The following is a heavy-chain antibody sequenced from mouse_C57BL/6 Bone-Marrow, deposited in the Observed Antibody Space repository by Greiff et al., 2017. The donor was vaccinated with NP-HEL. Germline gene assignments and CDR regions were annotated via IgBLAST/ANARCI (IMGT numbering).Heavy chain of an antibody. CDR3: TRPCYILWSFDY. J-gene: IGHJ2*01. V-gene: IGHV6-3*01. CDR2: IRLKSDNYAT. CDR1: GFTFSNYW. D-gene: IGHD1-1*02. Sequence: EVQVLESGAGLVQPGGSMKLSCVASGFTFSNYWMTWVRQTPEKGLEWVAQIRLKSDNYATHYAESVKGRFTISRDDTKSSVYLQMNNLRTDDTGIYYCTRPCYILWSFDYWGQGTTLTVSS.